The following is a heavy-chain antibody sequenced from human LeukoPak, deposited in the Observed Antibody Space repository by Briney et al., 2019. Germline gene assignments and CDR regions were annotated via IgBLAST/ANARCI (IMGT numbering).Heavy chain of an antibody. J-gene: IGHJ4*02. CDR2: IYYSGST. V-gene: IGHV4-39*07. D-gene: IGHD3-22*01. CDR3: ARATGYMIEDYFDY. Sequence: KPSETLSLTCTVSGGSISSSSYYWGWIRQPPGKGLEWIGSIYYSGSTYYNPSLKSRVTISVKTSKNQFSLKLSSVTAADTAVYYCARATGYMIEDYFDYWGQGTLVTVSS. CDR1: GGSISSSSYY.